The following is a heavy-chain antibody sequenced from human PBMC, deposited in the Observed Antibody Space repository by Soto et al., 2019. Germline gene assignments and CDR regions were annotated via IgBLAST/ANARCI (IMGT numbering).Heavy chain of an antibody. V-gene: IGHV1-3*01. D-gene: IGHD1-20*01. CDR3: ARDRVTGTQDYYYGMDV. CDR1: GYTFTSYA. J-gene: IGHJ6*02. Sequence: RASVKVSCKASGYTFTSYAMHWVRQAPGQRLEWMGWINAGNGNTKYSQKFQGRVTITRDTSASTAYMELSSLRSEDTAVYYCARDRVTGTQDYYYGMDVWGQGTTVTVSS. CDR2: INAGNGNT.